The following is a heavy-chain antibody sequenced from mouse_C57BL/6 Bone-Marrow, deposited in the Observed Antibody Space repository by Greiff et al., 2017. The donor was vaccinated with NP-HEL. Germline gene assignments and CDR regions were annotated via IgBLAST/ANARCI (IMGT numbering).Heavy chain of an antibody. J-gene: IGHJ3*01. CDR3: AREGSNSAWFAY. CDR2: ISYSGST. D-gene: IGHD4-1*01. V-gene: IGHV3-1*01. Sequence: ESGPGMVKPSQSLSLTCTVTGYSITSGYDWHWIRHFPGNKLEWMGYISYSGSTNYNPSLKSRISITHDTSKNHFFLKLNSVTTEDTATYYCAREGSNSAWFAYWGQGTLVTVSA. CDR1: GYSITSGYD.